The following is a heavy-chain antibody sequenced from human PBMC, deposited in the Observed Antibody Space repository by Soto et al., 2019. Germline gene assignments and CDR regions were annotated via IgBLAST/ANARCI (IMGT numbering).Heavy chain of an antibody. D-gene: IGHD1-1*01. CDR2: INPSGGST. CDR3: ARDRSLVQLERRRNAFDI. V-gene: IGHV1-46*03. J-gene: IGHJ3*02. Sequence: ASVKVSCKASGYTFTSYYMHWVRQAPGQGLEWMGIINPSGGSTSYAQKFQGRVTMTRDTSTSTVYMELSSLRSEDTAVYYCARDRSLVQLERRRNAFDIWGQGTMVT. CDR1: GYTFTSYY.